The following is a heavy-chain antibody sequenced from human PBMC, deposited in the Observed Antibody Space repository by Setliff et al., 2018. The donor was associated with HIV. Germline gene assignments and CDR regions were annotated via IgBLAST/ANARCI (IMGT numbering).Heavy chain of an antibody. Sequence: SETLSLTCSVSGDSISSGSYYWSWIRLPAGKGLEWIGQIHTTGSTNYNPSLKSRVTISMDTSKNQFSLNLNSVTATDTAVYYCATHGAQWGQGTLVTVSS. CDR3: ATHGAQ. CDR2: IHTTGST. V-gene: IGHV4-61*09. D-gene: IGHD1-26*01. CDR1: GDSISSGSYY. J-gene: IGHJ4*02.